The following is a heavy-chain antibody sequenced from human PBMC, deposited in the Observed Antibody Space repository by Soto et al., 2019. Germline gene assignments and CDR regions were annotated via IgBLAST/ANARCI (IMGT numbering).Heavy chain of an antibody. D-gene: IGHD3-16*01. V-gene: IGHV1-69*06. CDR1: GGTFSDYA. CDR3: ARDRIQLRLGKYSFNGMDV. CDR2: IVPRFGSP. Sequence: QVQLVQSGAEMRKPGSSLRVSCKASGGTFSDYAFIWVRQAPGQGLEWMGGIVPRFGSPNYAQKFGGRLTITADMSSSTLYMELSGLRSDDTAVYFCARDRIQLRLGKYSFNGMDVWGQGTTITVSS. J-gene: IGHJ6*02.